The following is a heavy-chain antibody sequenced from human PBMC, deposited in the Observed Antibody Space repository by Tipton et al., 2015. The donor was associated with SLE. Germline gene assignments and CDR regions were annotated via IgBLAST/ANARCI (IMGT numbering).Heavy chain of an antibody. CDR3: ARGKGNYYYGMDV. CDR2: INHSGRT. D-gene: IGHD3-10*01. J-gene: IGHJ6*02. Sequence: TLSLTCAVYGGSFSGYYWSWIRQPPGKGLEWIGEINHSGRTNYNPSLKSRVTISVDTSKNQFSLKLSSVTAADTAVYYCARGKGNYYYGMDVWGQGTTVTVSS. CDR1: GGSFSGYY. V-gene: IGHV4-34*01.